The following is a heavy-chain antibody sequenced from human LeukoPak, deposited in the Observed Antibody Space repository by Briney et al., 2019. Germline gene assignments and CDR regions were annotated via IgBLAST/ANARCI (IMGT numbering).Heavy chain of an antibody. CDR1: GYTFTGYY. V-gene: IGHV1-2*02. J-gene: IGHJ4*02. D-gene: IGHD4-17*01. Sequence: GASVKVSCKASGYTFTGYYMHWVRQAPGQGLEWMGWINPNSGGTNYAQKFQGRVTMTRDTSISTAYMELSRLRSDDTAVYYCASVGTTVTPYYYFDYWGQGTLVTVSS. CDR3: ASVGTTVTPYYYFDY. CDR2: INPNSGGT.